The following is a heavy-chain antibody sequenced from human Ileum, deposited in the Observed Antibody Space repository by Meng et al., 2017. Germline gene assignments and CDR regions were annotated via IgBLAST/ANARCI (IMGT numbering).Heavy chain of an antibody. CDR3: ARDGPGGNKDYGGNQGTFDI. V-gene: IGHV3-21*01. Sequence: GESLKTSCAASGFIFSSYTMDWVRQAPGKGLEWVSSISGSTSYIYYADSVKGRFTISRDNAKNSLYLQVKSLRAEDTAVYYCARDGPGGNKDYGGNQGTFDIWGQGTAVTVSS. CDR2: ISGSTSYI. J-gene: IGHJ3*02. CDR1: GFIFSSYT. D-gene: IGHD4-23*01.